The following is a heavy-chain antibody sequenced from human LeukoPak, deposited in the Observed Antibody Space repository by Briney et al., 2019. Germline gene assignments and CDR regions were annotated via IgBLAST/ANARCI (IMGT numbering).Heavy chain of an antibody. J-gene: IGHJ4*02. CDR3: AREGIAARAGGFDY. CDR1: GFTFSSYG. D-gene: IGHD6-6*01. V-gene: IGHV3-23*01. Sequence: GGSLRLSCAASGFTFSSYGMNWVRQAPGKGLEWVSAITNSGAGTYYADSVKGRFTISRDNAKNSLYLQMNSLRAEDTALYYCAREGIAARAGGFDYWGQGTLVTVSS. CDR2: ITNSGAGT.